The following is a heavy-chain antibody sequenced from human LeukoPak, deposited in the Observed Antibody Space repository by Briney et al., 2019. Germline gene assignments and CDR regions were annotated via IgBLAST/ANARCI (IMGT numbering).Heavy chain of an antibody. V-gene: IGHV5-51*01. CDR2: IYPGDSDT. J-gene: IGHJ4*02. Sequence: GESLKISCKGSGYSFTSYWIGWVRQVPGKGLEWMGIIYPGDSDTRYSPSFQGQVTISADKSISTAYLQWSSLKASDTAMYYCARGGYYYDSSGSYYFDYWGQGALVTVSS. CDR3: ARGGYYYDSSGSYYFDY. D-gene: IGHD3-22*01. CDR1: GYSFTSYW.